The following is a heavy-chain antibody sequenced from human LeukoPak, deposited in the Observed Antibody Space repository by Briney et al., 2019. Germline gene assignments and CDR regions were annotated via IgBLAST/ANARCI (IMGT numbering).Heavy chain of an antibody. D-gene: IGHD3-3*01. CDR1: GGSFSGYY. J-gene: IGHJ4*02. CDR2: INHSGTT. Sequence: PETLSLTCAVYGGSFSGYYWSWIRQPPGKGLEWIGEINHSGTTNYNPSLTSRVTISVDTSKNQFSLKLSSVTAADTALYYCARARWGLEYYFDFWGQGTLVTVSS. V-gene: IGHV4-34*01. CDR3: ARARWGLEYYFDF.